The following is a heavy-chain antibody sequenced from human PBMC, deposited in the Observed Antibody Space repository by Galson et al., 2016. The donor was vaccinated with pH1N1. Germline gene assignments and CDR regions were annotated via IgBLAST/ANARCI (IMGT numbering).Heavy chain of an antibody. CDR1: GFSLSTSAVC. CDR2: IFWNDDR. D-gene: IGHD4-17*01. V-gene: IGHV2-5*01. Sequence: PALVKPTQTLRLTCTLSGFSLSTSAVCVGWIRQPPGKALEWLALIFWNDDRYYRPSLKNRLTITKGTSENLVVLTMTNMDPVDTATYYCAHREYGDFVGSFDHWGQGALVTVSS. J-gene: IGHJ4*02. CDR3: AHREYGDFVGSFDH.